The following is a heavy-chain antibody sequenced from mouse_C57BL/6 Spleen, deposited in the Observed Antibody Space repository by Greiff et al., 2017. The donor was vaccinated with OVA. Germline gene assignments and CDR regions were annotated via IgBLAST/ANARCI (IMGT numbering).Heavy chain of an antibody. CDR2: INPNNGGT. D-gene: IGHD1-1*01. CDR3: ARLAYYYGSSYPFAY. Sequence: VQLQQSGPELVKPGASVKISCKASGYTFTDYYMNWVKQSHGKSLEWIGDINPNNGGTSYNQKFKGKATLTVDKSSSTAYMELRSLTSEDSAVYYCARLAYYYGSSYPFAYWGQGTLVTVSA. V-gene: IGHV1-26*01. J-gene: IGHJ3*01. CDR1: GYTFTDYY.